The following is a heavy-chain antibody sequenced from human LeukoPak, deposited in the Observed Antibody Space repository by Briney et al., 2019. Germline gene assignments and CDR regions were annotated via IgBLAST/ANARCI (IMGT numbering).Heavy chain of an antibody. V-gene: IGHV4-4*07. J-gene: IGHJ6*03. D-gene: IGHD3-22*01. CDR3: ARSSEGRYYYDSSGYAYYYYYMDV. Sequence: SETLSLTCTVSGGSISSYYWSWIRQPAGKGLEWIGRIYTSGSTNYNPSLKSRVTMSVDTSKNQFSLKLSSVTAADTAVYYCARSSEGRYYYDSSGYAYYYYYMDVWGKGTTVTISS. CDR2: IYTSGST. CDR1: GGSISSYY.